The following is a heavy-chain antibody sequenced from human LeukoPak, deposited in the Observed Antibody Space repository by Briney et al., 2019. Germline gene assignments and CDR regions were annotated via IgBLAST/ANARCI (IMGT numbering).Heavy chain of an antibody. J-gene: IGHJ4*02. CDR1: GGTFSSYA. CDR2: IIPIFGTA. V-gene: IGHV1-69*05. D-gene: IGHD3-22*01. Sequence: SVKVSCKASGGTFSSYAISWVRQAPGQGLEWMGGIIPIFGTANYAQKFQGRVTITTDESTSTAYMELSSLRSEDTAVYYCARGGYYDSGGYYYFDYWGQGTLVTVSS. CDR3: ARGGYYDSGGYYYFDY.